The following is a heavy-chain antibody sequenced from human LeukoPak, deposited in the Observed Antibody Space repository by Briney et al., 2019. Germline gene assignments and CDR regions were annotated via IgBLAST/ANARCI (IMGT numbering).Heavy chain of an antibody. CDR2: IKEDGSEK. V-gene: IGHV3-7*01. D-gene: IGHD1-14*01. CDR1: GFPFSSYW. CDR3: ARDSFETDIDY. Sequence: PGGSLRLSCAVSGFPFSSYWMSWVRQAPGKGLEWVGNIKEDGSEKYYVDSVKGRFTISRDNAKSSLYLQMNSLRAEDTAVYYCARDSFETDIDYWGQGTLVTVSS. J-gene: IGHJ4*02.